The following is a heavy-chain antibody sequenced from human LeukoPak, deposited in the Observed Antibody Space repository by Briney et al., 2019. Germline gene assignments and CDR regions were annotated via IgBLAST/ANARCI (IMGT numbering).Heavy chain of an antibody. V-gene: IGHV4-59*13. J-gene: IGHJ5*02. Sequence: SETLSLTCTVSGGSITTYYWNWIRQAPGKGLEWIGYIHYTGSTTYNNYHPSLKSRFTISLATSKNQFSLKLNSVTPADTAVYFCARAPPRGGWFDPWGQGTLVIVSS. CDR2: IHYTGSTTYN. CDR1: GGSITTYY. D-gene: IGHD3-10*01. CDR3: ARAPPRGGWFDP.